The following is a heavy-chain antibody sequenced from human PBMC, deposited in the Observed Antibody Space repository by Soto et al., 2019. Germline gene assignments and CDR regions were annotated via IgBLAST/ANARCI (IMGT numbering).Heavy chain of an antibody. V-gene: IGHV1-46*01. CDR2: INPSGGST. CDR1: GYTFTSYY. CDR3: ARETSSSWPYYYYGMDV. Sequence: ASVKVSCKASGYTFTSYYMHWVLQAPGQGLEWMGIINPSGGSTSYAQKFQGRVTMTRDTSTSTVYMELSSLRSEDTAVYYCARETSSSWPYYYYGMDVWGQGTTVTVS. J-gene: IGHJ6*02. D-gene: IGHD6-13*01.